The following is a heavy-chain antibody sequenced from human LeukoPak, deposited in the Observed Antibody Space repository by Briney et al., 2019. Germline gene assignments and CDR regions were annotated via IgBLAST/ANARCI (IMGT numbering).Heavy chain of an antibody. CDR2: IWYDGSKR. Sequence: PGGSLRLSCAASGFTFSTYGMHWVRQAPGKGLEWVAVIWYDGSKRYYADFVKGRLTISRDNSNNTMYLEMNSLRDEDTAVYYCARASTVRGVGRFDPWGQGTLVTVSS. V-gene: IGHV3-33*01. J-gene: IGHJ5*02. D-gene: IGHD3-10*01. CDR3: ARASTVRGVGRFDP. CDR1: GFTFSTYG.